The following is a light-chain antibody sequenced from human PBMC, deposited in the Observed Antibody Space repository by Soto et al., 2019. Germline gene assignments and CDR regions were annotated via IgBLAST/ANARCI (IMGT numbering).Light chain of an antibody. Sequence: DIQMTQSPSTLSASVGDRVTITCRASRSINTWLAWYQQKPGQAPKLLISDASDLERGVSSRFSGSGSGTEFTLTISSLQPEDFATYYCQQSYSGPPITFGQGTRLEIK. J-gene: IGKJ5*01. CDR1: RSINTW. V-gene: IGKV1-5*01. CDR2: DAS. CDR3: QQSYSGPPIT.